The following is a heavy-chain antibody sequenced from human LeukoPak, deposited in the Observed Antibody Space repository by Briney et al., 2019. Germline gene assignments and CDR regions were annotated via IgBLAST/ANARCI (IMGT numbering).Heavy chain of an antibody. CDR1: GYTFTSYF. CDR3: ARAHYYDSRDYGGIEH. V-gene: IGHV1-46*01. D-gene: IGHD3-22*01. Sequence: AASLKVSCKASGYTFTSYFMHWVRQAPGQGLEWMGMINPSGGSTNYEQKFQGRVTMTRDTSTSTVYMELSSLRSEDTAVYYCARAHYYDSRDYGGIEHWGQGTLVTVSS. J-gene: IGHJ1*01. CDR2: INPSGGST.